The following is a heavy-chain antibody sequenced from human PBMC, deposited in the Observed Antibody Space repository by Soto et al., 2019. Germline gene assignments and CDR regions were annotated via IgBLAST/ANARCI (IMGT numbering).Heavy chain of an antibody. J-gene: IGHJ4*02. D-gene: IGHD6-6*01. CDR2: ISYDGSNK. CDR1: GFTFSSYG. Sequence: GGSLRLSCAASGFTFSSYGMHWVRQAPGKGLEWVAVISYDGSNKYYADSVKGRFTISRDNSKNTLYLQMNSLRAEDTAVYYCAKDRHSSSSGPGYWGQGTLVTVSS. V-gene: IGHV3-30*18. CDR3: AKDRHSSSSGPGY.